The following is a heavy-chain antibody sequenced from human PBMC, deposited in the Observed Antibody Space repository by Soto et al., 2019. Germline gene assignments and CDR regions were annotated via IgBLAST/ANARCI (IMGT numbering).Heavy chain of an antibody. J-gene: IGHJ6*02. CDR3: ARDRSLIFAVPPYGMDV. CDR2: ISATGGTT. Sequence: GGSLRRSSVVSGFTFSDHEMNWVRHAPGKGPEWVSRISATGGTTSYADSVKGRFTISRDNARDSLYLHMNGLRAEDSAIYYCARDRSLIFAVPPYGMDVWGQGTTVTVSS. D-gene: IGHD3-3*01. CDR1: GFTFSDHE. V-gene: IGHV3-48*03.